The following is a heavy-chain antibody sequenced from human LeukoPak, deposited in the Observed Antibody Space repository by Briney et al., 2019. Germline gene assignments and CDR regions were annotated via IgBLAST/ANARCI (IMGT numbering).Heavy chain of an antibody. CDR2: ISYDGSNK. J-gene: IGHJ4*02. D-gene: IGHD5-24*01. V-gene: IGHV3-30*04. Sequence: GSLRLSCAASGFNFSNFAVHWVRQAPGKGLEWVAFISYDGSNKYYADAVKGRFTISRDNSKNTLYLQMNSLRTEDTAVYYCARRSRDGWYFDYWGQGTLVTVSS. CDR3: ARRSRDGWYFDY. CDR1: GFNFSNFA.